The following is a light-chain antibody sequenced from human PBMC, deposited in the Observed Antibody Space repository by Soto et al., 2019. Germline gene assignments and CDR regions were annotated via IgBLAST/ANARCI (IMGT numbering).Light chain of an antibody. Sequence: QSALTQPPSASGSPGQSVTISCTGTSSDVGRYNYVSWYQQRPGKVPKLMVYEVNKRPSGVPDRFSGSKSGNTASLTVSGLQTDDEADYYCTSYAGGNNVFGTGTKVTVL. V-gene: IGLV2-8*01. CDR1: SSDVGRYNY. CDR3: TSYAGGNNV. CDR2: EVN. J-gene: IGLJ1*01.